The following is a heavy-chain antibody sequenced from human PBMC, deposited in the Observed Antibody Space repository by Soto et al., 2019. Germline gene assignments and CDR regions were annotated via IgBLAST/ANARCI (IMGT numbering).Heavy chain of an antibody. CDR1: GGSISNSNW. D-gene: IGHD1-26*01. V-gene: IGHV4-4*02. CDR3: AHRPIVGAAI. CDR2: IFHSGST. J-gene: IGHJ4*02. Sequence: QLQLQESGPGRVKPSVTLSLTGAVFGGSISNSNWWPWVRQPPGKGLDWSGEIFHSGSTNYISSLMGRVTISVDKANNQFSLKLSSVTAADTAVYYCAHRPIVGAAIWGQGTLVTVSS.